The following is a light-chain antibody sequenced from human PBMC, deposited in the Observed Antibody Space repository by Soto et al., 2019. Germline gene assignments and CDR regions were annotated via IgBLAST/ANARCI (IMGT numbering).Light chain of an antibody. Sequence: DVQMTQSPSSLSASVGDRVTITCRVSRDISSSLAWYQQKPGKVPKLLISAASTLHAGVQSRFSGSGSGTFFTLTINSLQPEDVATYYCQKYNSAPNTFGRGTRLEIK. V-gene: IGKV1-27*01. CDR3: QKYNSAPNT. CDR1: RDISSS. CDR2: AAS. J-gene: IGKJ2*01.